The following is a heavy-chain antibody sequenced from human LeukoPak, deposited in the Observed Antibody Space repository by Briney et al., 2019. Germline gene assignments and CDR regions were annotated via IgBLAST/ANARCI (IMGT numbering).Heavy chain of an antibody. J-gene: IGHJ4*02. CDR2: INPNSGGT. CDR1: GYTFTGYY. V-gene: IGHV1-2*02. CDR3: ARDDMTTVSYFDY. D-gene: IGHD4-17*01. Sequence: ASVKVSCKASGYTFTGYYMHWVRQAPGQGLEWMGWINPNSGGTNYAQKFQGRVTMTRDTSISTAYMELSRLRSDDTAVYYCARDDMTTVSYFDYWGQGTLVTVSS.